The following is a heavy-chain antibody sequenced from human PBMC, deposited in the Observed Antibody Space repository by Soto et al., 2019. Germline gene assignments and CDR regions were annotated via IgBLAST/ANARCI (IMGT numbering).Heavy chain of an antibody. Sequence: SETLSLTCAVSGGSISSGGYSWSWIRQPPGKGLEWIGYISHNGGTNYNPSLKSRLMTSVDTSKNQFTLNLTSVTAADTAVYYCARVGSGCFDHWGQGTLVTVS. CDR1: GGSISSGGYS. V-gene: IGHV4-61*08. CDR3: ARVGSGCFDH. D-gene: IGHD6-19*01. J-gene: IGHJ5*02. CDR2: ISHNGGT.